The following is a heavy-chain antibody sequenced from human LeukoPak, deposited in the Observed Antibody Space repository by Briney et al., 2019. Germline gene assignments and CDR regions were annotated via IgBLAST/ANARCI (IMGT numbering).Heavy chain of an antibody. CDR2: ISSSSSTI. V-gene: IGHV3-48*01. J-gene: IGHJ3*02. CDR1: GFTFSGYS. CDR3: ARALGGAFDI. Sequence: PGGSLRLSCAASGFTFSGYSVNWVRRAPGKGLEWLSYISSSSSTIYDADSVKGRFTISRDNAKNSLYLQMSGLRAEDTAVYYCARALGGAFDIWGQGTMVTVSS. D-gene: IGHD3-16*01.